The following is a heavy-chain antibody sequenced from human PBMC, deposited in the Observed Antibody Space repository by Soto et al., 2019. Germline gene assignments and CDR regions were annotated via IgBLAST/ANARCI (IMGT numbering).Heavy chain of an antibody. CDR3: AREYGDSGAGDAFDI. D-gene: IGHD4-17*01. J-gene: IGHJ3*02. V-gene: IGHV3-23*01. Sequence: PGGSLRLSCATSGFTFSNSAMSWVRQAPGKGLEWVSAISDSGGNTYYADSVKGRFTVSRDNAKNSLYLQMNSLRAEDTAVYYCAREYGDSGAGDAFDIWGQGTMVTVSS. CDR1: GFTFSNSA. CDR2: ISDSGGNT.